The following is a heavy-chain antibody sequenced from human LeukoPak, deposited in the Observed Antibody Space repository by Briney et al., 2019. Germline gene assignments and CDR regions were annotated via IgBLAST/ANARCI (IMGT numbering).Heavy chain of an antibody. CDR2: IYYSGST. CDR3: AREAPRSRMGYYDSSGYYDY. Sequence: TETLSLTCTVSGGSISSYYWSWIRQPPGKGLEWIGYIYYSGSTNYNPSLKSRVTISVDTSKNQFSLKLSSVTAADTAVYYCAREAPRSRMGYYDSSGYYDYWGQGTLVTVSS. J-gene: IGHJ4*02. CDR1: GGSISSYY. V-gene: IGHV4-59*01. D-gene: IGHD3-22*01.